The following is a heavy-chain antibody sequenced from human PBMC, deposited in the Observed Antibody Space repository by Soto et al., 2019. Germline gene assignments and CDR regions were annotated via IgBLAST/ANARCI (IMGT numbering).Heavy chain of an antibody. D-gene: IGHD2-2*01. V-gene: IGHV4-31*03. CDR1: GGSINSGAYY. CDR3: ARGGFCSSTSCSLWFDP. Sequence: PSETLSLTCTVSGGSINSGAYYWSWIRQHPGKGLEWMGYIYYTGSTYYNPSLKSRVIMLVDTSKNQFSLKLNSVTAADTAVYYCARGGFCSSTSCSLWFDPWGQGTLVTVSS. J-gene: IGHJ5*02. CDR2: IYYTGST.